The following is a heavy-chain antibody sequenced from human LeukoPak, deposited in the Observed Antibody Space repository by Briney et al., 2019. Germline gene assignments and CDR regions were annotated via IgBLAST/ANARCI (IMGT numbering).Heavy chain of an antibody. CDR2: ISGSGGST. CDR1: GFIFSNFG. D-gene: IGHD3-3*01. V-gene: IGHV3-23*01. CDR3: AKGAWGGLDASDI. Sequence: GGSLRLSCAASGFIFSNFGMSWVRQAPGKGLEWVSHISGSGGSTYYADSVKGRFTISRDNSKNTLYLQMNSLRAGDTAVYYCAKGAWGGLDASDIWGQGTMVTVSS. J-gene: IGHJ3*02.